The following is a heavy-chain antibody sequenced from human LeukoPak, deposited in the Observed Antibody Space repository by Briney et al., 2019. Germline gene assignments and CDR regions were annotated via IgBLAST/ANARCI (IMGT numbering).Heavy chain of an antibody. V-gene: IGHV3-74*01. Sequence: GGSLRLSCAASGFTFSSYWMHWVRQAPGKGLVWVSRINSDGSSTSYADSAKGRFTISRDNSKNTLYLQMNSLRAEDTAVYYCAKWTSQWLETDYWGQGTLVTVSS. J-gene: IGHJ4*02. CDR3: AKWTSQWLETDY. CDR1: GFTFSSYW. D-gene: IGHD6-19*01. CDR2: INSDGSST.